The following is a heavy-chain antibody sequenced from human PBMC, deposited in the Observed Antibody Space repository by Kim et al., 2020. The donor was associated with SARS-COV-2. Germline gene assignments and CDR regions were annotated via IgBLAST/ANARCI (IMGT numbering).Heavy chain of an antibody. CDR1: GYTFTSYD. J-gene: IGHJ6*02. V-gene: IGHV1-8*01. CDR2: MNPNSGNT. Sequence: ASVKVSCKASGYTFTSYDINWVRQATGQGLEWMGWMNPNSGNTGYAQKFQGRVTMTRNTSIRTAYMELSSLRSEDTAVYYCARGPHIVVVPAAIGGGYYYYYGMDVWGQGTTVTVSS. D-gene: IGHD2-2*02. CDR3: ARGPHIVVVPAAIGGGYYYYYGMDV.